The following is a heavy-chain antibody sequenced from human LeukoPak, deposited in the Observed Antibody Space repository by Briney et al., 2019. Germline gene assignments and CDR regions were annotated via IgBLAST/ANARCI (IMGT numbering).Heavy chain of an antibody. Sequence: GGSLRLSCAASGFTFSDYYMNWVRQAPGKGLEWVSSISSSSSFTYYADSVKGRFTISRDNAKNSLYLQMHSLRAEDTAVYYCARAYSGTYRAGDYWGQGTLVTVSS. CDR3: ARAYSGTYRAGDY. CDR2: ISSSSSFT. D-gene: IGHD1-26*01. V-gene: IGHV3-21*01. CDR1: GFTFSDYY. J-gene: IGHJ4*02.